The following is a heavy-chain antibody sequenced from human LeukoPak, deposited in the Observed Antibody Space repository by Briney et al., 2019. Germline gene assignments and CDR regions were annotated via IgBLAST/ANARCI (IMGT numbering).Heavy chain of an antibody. CDR3: ARHGTTGTNLNWFDP. CDR2: TYYSGST. V-gene: IGHV4-59*01. D-gene: IGHD1-1*01. CDR1: GGSISSYY. J-gene: IGHJ5*02. Sequence: SETLSLTCTVSGGSISSYYWSWIRQPPGKGLEWIGYTYYSGSTNYNPSLKSRVTISVDTSKNQFSLKVSSVTAADTAVYYCARHGTTGTNLNWFDPWGQGTLVTVSS.